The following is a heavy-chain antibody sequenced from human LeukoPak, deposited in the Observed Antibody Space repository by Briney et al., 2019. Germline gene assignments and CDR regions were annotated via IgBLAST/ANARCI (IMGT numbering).Heavy chain of an antibody. J-gene: IGHJ3*01. Sequence: GGSLRLSCAASGFTVSSNYMSWVRQAPGKGPEWVANIKRDGSEKYYVDFLKGRFTISRDNAKNSLYLQMNSLRAEDTAVYYCARDYCTTTNCHNAFDVWGQGTRVTVSS. CDR3: ARDYCTTTNCHNAFDV. V-gene: IGHV3-7*01. D-gene: IGHD2-2*02. CDR2: IKRDGSEK. CDR1: GFTVSSNY.